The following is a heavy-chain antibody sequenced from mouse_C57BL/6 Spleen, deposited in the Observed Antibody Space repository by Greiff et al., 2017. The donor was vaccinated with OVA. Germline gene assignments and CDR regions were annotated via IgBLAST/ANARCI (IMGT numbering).Heavy chain of an antibody. V-gene: IGHV5-4*01. CDR3: ARTDYYGSSHWYFDV. CDR2: ISDGGSYT. Sequence: EVQGVESGGGLVKPGGSLKLSCAASGFTFSSYAMSWVRQTPEKRLEWVATISDGGSYTYYPDNVKGRFTISRDNAKNNLYLQMSHLKSEDTAMYYCARTDYYGSSHWYFDVWGTGTTVTVSS. J-gene: IGHJ1*03. D-gene: IGHD1-1*01. CDR1: GFTFSSYA.